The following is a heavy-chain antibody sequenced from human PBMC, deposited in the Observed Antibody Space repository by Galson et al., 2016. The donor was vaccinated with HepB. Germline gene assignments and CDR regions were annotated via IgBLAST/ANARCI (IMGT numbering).Heavy chain of an antibody. CDR2: IIPIFGAA. V-gene: IGHV1-69*06. Sequence: SVKVSCKASGGTFSSSVIIWVRQAPGQGLEWVGGIIPIFGAANNAQKFQGRVSITADKSTSTVYMELSGLRSEDTAVYYCGRVGGGSSEPWGQGTRVTVSS. CDR1: GGTFSSSV. CDR3: GRVGGGSSEP. D-gene: IGHD1-26*01. J-gene: IGHJ5*02.